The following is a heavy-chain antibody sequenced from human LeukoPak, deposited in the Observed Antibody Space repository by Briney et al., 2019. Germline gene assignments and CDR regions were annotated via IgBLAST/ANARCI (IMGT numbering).Heavy chain of an antibody. V-gene: IGHV3-23*01. CDR2: ISGSGGGT. J-gene: IGHJ4*02. Sequence: TGGSLRLSCAASEFTFSNYAMKWVRQAPGKGLEWVSAISGSGGGTYYADSVKGRFTISRDNSKNTLYLQMNSLRAEDTAVYFCVASSCGGDCYSGLDNWGQGTLVTVFS. CDR3: VASSCGGDCYSGLDN. CDR1: EFTFSNYA. D-gene: IGHD2-21*02.